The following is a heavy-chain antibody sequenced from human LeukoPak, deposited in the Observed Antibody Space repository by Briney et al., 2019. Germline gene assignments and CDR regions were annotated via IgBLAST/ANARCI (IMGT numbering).Heavy chain of an antibody. J-gene: IGHJ6*03. CDR1: GFTFSSYW. Sequence: GGSLRLSCAASGFTFSSYWMSWVRQAPGKGLEWVAVIPYDVGKKYYADSVKGRFTISRDNSKNTLYLQMNSLRAEDTAVYYCARDPHGSSWYGSYYYYYMDVWGKGTTVTASS. D-gene: IGHD6-13*01. CDR2: IPYDVGKK. CDR3: ARDPHGSSWYGSYYYYYMDV. V-gene: IGHV3-30*03.